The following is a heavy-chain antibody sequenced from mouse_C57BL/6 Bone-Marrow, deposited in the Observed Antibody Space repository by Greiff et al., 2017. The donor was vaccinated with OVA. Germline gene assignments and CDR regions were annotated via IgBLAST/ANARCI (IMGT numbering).Heavy chain of an antibody. D-gene: IGHD1-1*02. CDR1: GYTFTSYW. Sequence: QVQLQQPGAELVKPGASVKMSCKASGYTFTSYWITWVKQRPGQGLEWIGDIYPGSGSTNYNEKFKSKATLTVDTSSSTAYMQLSSLTSEDSAVYYCARCGCYVAWFAYWGQGTLVTVSA. CDR2: IYPGSGST. CDR3: ARCGCYVAWFAY. V-gene: IGHV1-55*01. J-gene: IGHJ3*01.